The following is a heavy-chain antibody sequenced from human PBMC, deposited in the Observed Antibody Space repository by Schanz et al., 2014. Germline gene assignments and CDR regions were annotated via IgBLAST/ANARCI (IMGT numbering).Heavy chain of an antibody. V-gene: IGHV1-18*01. D-gene: IGHD6-19*01. Sequence: QVQLVQSGAEVKKPGSSVKVSCKASGGTFSTYTISWVRQAPGQGLEWMGWISAYTNNTNYAQKVQGRVTMTTDTSTGTAYMELRSLRSDDTAVYYCARGGYSSGWYDRDIAHFDYWGQGTLVTVSS. CDR1: GGTFSTYT. CDR3: ARGGYSSGWYDRDIAHFDY. CDR2: ISAYTNNT. J-gene: IGHJ4*02.